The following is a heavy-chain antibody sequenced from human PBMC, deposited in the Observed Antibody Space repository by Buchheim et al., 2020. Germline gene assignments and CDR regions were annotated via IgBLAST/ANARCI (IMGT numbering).Heavy chain of an antibody. V-gene: IGHV4-34*12. CDR3: ARQEDGYNLDF. D-gene: IGHD1-14*01. CDR1: GGSFSGYY. CDR2: IFYSGTT. J-gene: IGHJ4*02. Sequence: QVQLQQWGAGLLKPSETLSLTCAVYGGSFSGYYWSWIRQPPGKGLEWIGTIFYSGTTYYNPSLKSRVTLSVDTSKNQFSLKLSSVTAADTAVYYCARQEDGYNLDFWGQGTL.